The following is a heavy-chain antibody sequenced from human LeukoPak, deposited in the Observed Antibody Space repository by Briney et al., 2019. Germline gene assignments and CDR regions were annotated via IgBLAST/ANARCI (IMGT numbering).Heavy chain of an antibody. D-gene: IGHD3-22*01. V-gene: IGHV1-2*02. J-gene: IGHJ4*02. CDR2: INPHSGGT. CDR3: ARGGGSSDYDPKDF. CDR1: GYTFTDYS. Sequence: ASVKVSCKASGYTFTDYSLHWVRQAPGQGLEWMGWINPHSGGTKYAQRFRGRLTMTRDTSISTAYMELNRILSDDTAIYYCARGGGSSDYDPKDFWGQGTLVTVSS.